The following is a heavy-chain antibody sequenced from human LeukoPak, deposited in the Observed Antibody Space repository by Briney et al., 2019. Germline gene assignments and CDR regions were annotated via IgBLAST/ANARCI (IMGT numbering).Heavy chain of an antibody. CDR2: ISAYNGNT. V-gene: IGHV1-18*01. Sequence: GASVKVSCKASGYTFTSYGISWVRQAPGQGLEWMGWISAYNGNTNYAQKLQGRVTMTTDTSTSTAYMELRSLRSDDTAVYYCARDYWSLVVVAATRDYYYGMDVWGQGTTVTVSS. J-gene: IGHJ6*02. D-gene: IGHD2-15*01. CDR3: ARDYWSLVVVAATRDYYYGMDV. CDR1: GYTFTSYG.